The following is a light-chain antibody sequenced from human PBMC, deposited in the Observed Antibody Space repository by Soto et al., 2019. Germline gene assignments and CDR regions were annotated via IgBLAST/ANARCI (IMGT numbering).Light chain of an antibody. J-gene: IGKJ1*01. Sequence: DIQMTQSPSTLSGSVGDRVTITCRASQTISSWLAWYQQKPGKAPKLLIYKASSLETGVPSRFSGSGSGTEFTLTISSLQPDDSATYCCQQYNSFSTWTFGQGTKVDIK. CDR1: QTISSW. CDR2: KAS. V-gene: IGKV1-5*03. CDR3: QQYNSFSTWT.